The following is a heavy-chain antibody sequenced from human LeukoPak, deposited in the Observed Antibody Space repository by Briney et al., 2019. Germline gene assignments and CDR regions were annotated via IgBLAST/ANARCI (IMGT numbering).Heavy chain of an antibody. CDR1: GDSVSSNRAA. Sequence: SQTLSLTCAMSGDSVSSNRAAWNWNRQSPSRGLEWLGRTYYRSKWYNDYAVSVKSRITISPDTSTNQFSLQLNSVTPEDTAVYYCARDLSLAMFDWGQGNLVTVS. CDR3: ARDLSLAMFD. V-gene: IGHV6-1*01. D-gene: IGHD6-6*01. CDR2: TYYRSKWYN. J-gene: IGHJ4*02.